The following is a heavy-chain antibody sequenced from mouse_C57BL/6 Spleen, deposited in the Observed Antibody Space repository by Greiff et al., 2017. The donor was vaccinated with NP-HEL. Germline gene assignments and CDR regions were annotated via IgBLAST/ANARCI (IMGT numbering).Heavy chain of an antibody. CDR2: IYPRSGNT. V-gene: IGHV1-81*01. Sequence: VQLQQSGAELARPGASVKLSCKASGYTFTSYGISWVKQRTGQGLEWIGEIYPRSGNTYYNEKFKGKATLTADKSSSTAYMELRSLTSEYSAVYFCASSGSSYDYYAMDYWGQGTSVTVSS. CDR3: ASSGSSYDYYAMDY. J-gene: IGHJ4*01. D-gene: IGHD1-1*01. CDR1: GYTFTSYG.